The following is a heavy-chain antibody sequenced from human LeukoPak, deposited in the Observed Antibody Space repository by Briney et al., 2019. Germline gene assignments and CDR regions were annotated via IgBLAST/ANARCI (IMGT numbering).Heavy chain of an antibody. CDR1: GFTFSNFW. V-gene: IGHV3-7*03. Sequence: GGSLRLSCTASGFTFSNFWMGWVRQAPGKGLEWVANIKQDETEKFYLGSVKGRFTISRDNAKNSLYLQMNSLRGEDTAVYYCARRYFDYWGQGTLVTVSS. CDR2: IKQDETEK. J-gene: IGHJ4*02. CDR3: ARRYFDY.